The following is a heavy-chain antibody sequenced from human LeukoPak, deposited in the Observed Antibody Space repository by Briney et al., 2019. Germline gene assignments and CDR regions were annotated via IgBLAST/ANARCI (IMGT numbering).Heavy chain of an antibody. CDR1: GASISSGGYC. V-gene: IGHV4-30-2*06. Sequence: SETLSLTCTVSGASISSGGYCWNWIRQSPGTGLEWIGFIYHGGSSYYNPSLKSRVTISVDRSKNQFSLKLSSVTAADTAVYYCARPAVYYYDTHTGAFDIWGQGTMVTVSS. D-gene: IGHD3-22*01. CDR2: IYHGGSS. CDR3: ARPAVYYYDTHTGAFDI. J-gene: IGHJ3*02.